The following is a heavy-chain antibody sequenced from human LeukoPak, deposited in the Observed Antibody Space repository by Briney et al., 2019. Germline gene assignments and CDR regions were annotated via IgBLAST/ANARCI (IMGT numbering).Heavy chain of an antibody. V-gene: IGHV3-9*01. CDR3: AKVSGYSYGFFDY. CDR2: ISWNSGSI. D-gene: IGHD5-18*01. Sequence: GRSLRLSCAASGFTFDDYAMHWVRQAPEKGLEWVSGISWNSGSIDYADSVKGRFTISRDNAKNSLYLQMGSLRAEDTALYYCAKVSGYSYGFFDYWGQGSLVTVSS. J-gene: IGHJ4*02. CDR1: GFTFDDYA.